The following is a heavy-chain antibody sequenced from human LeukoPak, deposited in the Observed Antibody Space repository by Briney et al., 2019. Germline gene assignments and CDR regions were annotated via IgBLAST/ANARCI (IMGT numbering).Heavy chain of an antibody. CDR1: GFTFSSYA. Sequence: PGGSLRLSCAASGFTFSSYAMSWVRQAPGKGLEWVSAISGSGGSTYYADSVKGRFTISRDNSKNTLYLQMNSLRAEDTAVYYCAKGLLLGYCSGGSCPLPFYSWGQGTLVTVSS. D-gene: IGHD2-15*01. CDR3: AKGLLLGYCSGGSCPLPFYS. CDR2: ISGSGGST. V-gene: IGHV3-23*01. J-gene: IGHJ5*01.